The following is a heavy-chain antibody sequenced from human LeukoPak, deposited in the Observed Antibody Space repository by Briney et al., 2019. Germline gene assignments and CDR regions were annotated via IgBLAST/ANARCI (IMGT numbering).Heavy chain of an antibody. Sequence: SVKVSCKASGGTFSSYAISWVRQAPGQGLEWMGGIIPIFGTATYAQKFQGRVTITADESTSTAYMELCSLRSEDTAVYYCARWGYDSSGYNGRGYYYYYMDVWGKGTTVTVSS. CDR3: ARWGYDSSGYNGRGYYYYYMDV. D-gene: IGHD3-22*01. CDR2: IIPIFGTA. J-gene: IGHJ6*03. V-gene: IGHV1-69*01. CDR1: GGTFSSYA.